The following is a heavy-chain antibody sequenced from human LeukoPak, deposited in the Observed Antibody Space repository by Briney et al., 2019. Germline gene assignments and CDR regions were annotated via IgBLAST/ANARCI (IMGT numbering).Heavy chain of an antibody. CDR2: IRYDGSNK. Sequence: GGSLRLSCAASGFTFSSYGMHWVRQAPGKGLEWVAFIRYDGSNKYYADSVKGRFTISRDNSKNTLYLQMNSLRAEDTAVYYCAKDRASIVVVPAAVDYWGQGTLVTVSS. J-gene: IGHJ4*02. CDR3: AKDRASIVVVPAAVDY. CDR1: GFTFSSYG. V-gene: IGHV3-30*02. D-gene: IGHD2-2*01.